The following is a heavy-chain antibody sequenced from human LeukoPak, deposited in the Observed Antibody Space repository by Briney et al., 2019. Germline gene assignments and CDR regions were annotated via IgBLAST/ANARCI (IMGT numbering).Heavy chain of an antibody. CDR1: GYTFTGYY. V-gene: IGHV1-2*02. J-gene: IGHJ4*02. Sequence: GASVKVSCKASGYTFTGYYMHWVRQAPGQGLEWMGWIDPNSGGTNYAQKFQGRVTMTRDTSISTAYMELSRLRSDDTAVYYCAREVCSGGNCYSEIFDYWGQGTLVTVSS. CDR2: IDPNSGGT. D-gene: IGHD2-15*01. CDR3: AREVCSGGNCYSEIFDY.